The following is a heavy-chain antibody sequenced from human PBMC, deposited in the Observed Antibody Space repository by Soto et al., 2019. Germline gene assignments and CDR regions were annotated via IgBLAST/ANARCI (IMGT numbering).Heavy chain of an antibody. CDR3: ARPSTVVVTAYYYYYGMDV. J-gene: IGHJ6*02. V-gene: IGHV1-69*06. CDR1: GGTFSSYA. Sequence: ASVKVSCKASGGTFSSYAISWVRQAPGQGLEWMGGIIPIFGTANYAQKFQGRVTITADKSTSTAYMELSSLRSEDTAVYYCARPSTVVVTAYYYYYGMDVWGQGTTVTVSS. CDR2: IIPIFGTA. D-gene: IGHD2-21*02.